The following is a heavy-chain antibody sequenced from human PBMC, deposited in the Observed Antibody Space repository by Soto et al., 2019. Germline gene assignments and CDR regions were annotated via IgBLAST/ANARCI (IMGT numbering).Heavy chain of an antibody. D-gene: IGHD2-21*02. J-gene: IGHJ4*02. CDR1: GGTFSNYA. V-gene: IGHV1-69*06. CDR2: IIPVFGTT. Sequence: SVKVSCKASGGTFSNYAISWVRQAPGQGLEWMGGIIPVFGTTNYARKFQGRVTITADKYTSTAYMELSSLRSEDTAVYYCTRLREGIVVVTALSYFDYWGLGTLVTVSS. CDR3: TRLREGIVVVTALSYFDY.